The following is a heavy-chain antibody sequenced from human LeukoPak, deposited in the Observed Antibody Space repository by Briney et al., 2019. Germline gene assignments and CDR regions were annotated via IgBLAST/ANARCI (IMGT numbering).Heavy chain of an antibody. CDR2: ISAYNGNT. Sequence: ASVKVSCKASGYTFTSYGISWVRQAPGQGLEWMGWISAYNGNTNYAQKLQGRVTMTTDTSTSTAYMELRSLRSDDTAVYYCAKDQWVIAGDAFDIWGQGTMVTVSS. D-gene: IGHD6-13*01. CDR3: AKDQWVIAGDAFDI. CDR1: GYTFTSYG. J-gene: IGHJ3*02. V-gene: IGHV1-18*01.